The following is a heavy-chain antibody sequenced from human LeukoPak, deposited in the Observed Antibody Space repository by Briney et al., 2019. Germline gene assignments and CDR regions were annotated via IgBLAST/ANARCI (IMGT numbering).Heavy chain of an antibody. D-gene: IGHD1-1*01. CDR2: IGGSNGIT. CDR3: ARKGELERRRSWDY. CDR1: RFTFNSYA. Sequence: GGSLRLSCAASRFTFNSYAMSWVRQAPGKGLEWVSVIGGSNGITFYVGSVKGRFTISRDNSKDTLYLQMNSLRAEDTAVYYCARKGELERRRSWDYWGQGTLVTVSS. J-gene: IGHJ4*02. V-gene: IGHV3-23*01.